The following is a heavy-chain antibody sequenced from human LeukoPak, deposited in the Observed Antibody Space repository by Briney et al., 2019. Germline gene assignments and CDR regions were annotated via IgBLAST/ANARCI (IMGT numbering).Heavy chain of an antibody. CDR3: ARVLTTRGAFDI. CDR2: ISYDGSNK. J-gene: IGHJ3*02. Sequence: GSLRLSCAASGFTFSGYAMHWVRQAPGKGLEWVAVISYDGSNKYYADSVKGRFTISRDNSKNTLYLQMNSLRAEDTAVYYCARVLTTRGAFDIWGQGTMVTVSS. D-gene: IGHD3-22*01. CDR1: GFTFSGYA. V-gene: IGHV3-30-3*01.